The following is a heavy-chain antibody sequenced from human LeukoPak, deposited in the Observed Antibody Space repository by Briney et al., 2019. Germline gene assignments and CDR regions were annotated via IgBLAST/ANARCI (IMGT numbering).Heavy chain of an antibody. J-gene: IGHJ4*02. Sequence: GGSLRLSCAASGFTFSSYGMSWVRQAPGKGLEWVSAISGSGGSTYYADSVKGRFTISRDNSKNTLYLQMNSLRAEDTAVYYCAKEYSGSFSPFPSYFDYWGQGTLVTVSS. D-gene: IGHD1-26*01. CDR1: GFTFSSYG. CDR3: AKEYSGSFSPFPSYFDY. CDR2: ISGSGGST. V-gene: IGHV3-23*01.